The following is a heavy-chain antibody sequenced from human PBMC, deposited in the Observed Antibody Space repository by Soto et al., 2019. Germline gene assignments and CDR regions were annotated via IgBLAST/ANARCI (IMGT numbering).Heavy chain of an antibody. CDR3: ARPRGSGWFYFDY. Sequence: GASVKVSCKASGYTFTSYAIHWVRQAPGQRLEWMGWINAGNGNTKYSQKFQGRVTITRDTSASTAYMELSSLRSEDTAVYYCARPRGSGWFYFDYWGQGTLVTVSS. J-gene: IGHJ4*02. D-gene: IGHD6-19*01. CDR1: GYTFTSYA. V-gene: IGHV1-3*01. CDR2: INAGNGNT.